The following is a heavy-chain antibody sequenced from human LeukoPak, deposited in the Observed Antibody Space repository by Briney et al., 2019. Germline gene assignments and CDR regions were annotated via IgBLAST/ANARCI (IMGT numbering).Heavy chain of an antibody. CDR2: INHSGST. J-gene: IGHJ5*02. CDR3: AGDLSGHSAIDWFAP. Sequence: SETLSLTCAVYGGSFSGYYWSWIRQPPGKGLEWIGEINHSGSTNYNPSLKSRVTISVDTSKNQFSLKLSSVTAADTAVYYCAGDLSGHSAIDWFAPWGQGTLVTVSS. V-gene: IGHV4-34*01. CDR1: GGSFSGYY. D-gene: IGHD4-23*01.